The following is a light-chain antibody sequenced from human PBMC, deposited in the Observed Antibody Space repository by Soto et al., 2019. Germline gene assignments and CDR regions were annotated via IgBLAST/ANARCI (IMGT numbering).Light chain of an antibody. J-gene: IGKJ1*01. CDR1: QSVSSN. Sequence: EIVMTQSPATLSVSPGERATLSCRASQSVSSNLAWYQHKPGQSPRLLIYAASTLQSGVPSRFSGSGSGTDFTLTISCLQSEDFATYYCQQYYSYPRTFGQGTKVDI. CDR3: QQYYSYPRT. V-gene: IGKV3-15*01. CDR2: AAS.